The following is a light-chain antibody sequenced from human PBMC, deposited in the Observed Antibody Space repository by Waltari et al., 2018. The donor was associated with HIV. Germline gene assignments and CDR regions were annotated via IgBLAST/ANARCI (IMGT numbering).Light chain of an antibody. CDR1: QSVGYY. J-gene: IGKJ1*01. V-gene: IGKV3-15*01. Sequence: DIVLTQSPGTLSLYPGERATLSCRASQSVGYYLAWYQQKPGQAPRLLIYGASTRATGIPARFSGSGSGTEFTLTISSLQSEDFTIYYCQQYNNWPQTFGQGTKVEIK. CDR2: GAS. CDR3: QQYNNWPQT.